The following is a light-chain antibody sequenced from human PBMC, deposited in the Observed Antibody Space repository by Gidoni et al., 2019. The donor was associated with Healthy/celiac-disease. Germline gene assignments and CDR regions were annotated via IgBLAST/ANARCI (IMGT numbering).Light chain of an antibody. CDR1: QGISNS. Sequence: DIQMTQSPSSLSASVGDRVTITCRASQGISNSLAWYQQKPGKAPKLLLYAASRLESGVPSRFSGSGSGTDYTLTISSLQPEDFATYYCQQYYMYTFXQXTKLEIK. V-gene: IGKV1-NL1*01. J-gene: IGKJ2*01. CDR3: QQYYMYT. CDR2: AAS.